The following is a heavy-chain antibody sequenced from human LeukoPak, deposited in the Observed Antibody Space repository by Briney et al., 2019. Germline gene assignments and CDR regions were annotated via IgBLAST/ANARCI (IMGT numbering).Heavy chain of an antibody. V-gene: IGHV4-39*01. J-gene: IGHJ3*02. CDR2: VYSSGTTYSGTT. CDR1: GGSIITNSYY. CDR3: ASTAYQWELRGWGAFDI. D-gene: IGHD1-26*01. Sequence: SETLSLTCTVSGGSIITNSYYWDWVRQPPGQGLEWIGSVYSSGTTYSGTTYYNPSLESRVTLFVDTPKNQFSLKLSSVTAADTAVYYCASTAYQWELRGWGAFDIWGQGTMVTVSS.